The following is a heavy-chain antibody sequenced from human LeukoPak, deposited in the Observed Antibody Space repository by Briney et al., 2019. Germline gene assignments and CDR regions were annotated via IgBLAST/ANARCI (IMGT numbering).Heavy chain of an antibody. CDR1: GFTFSSYA. CDR2: ISVRGGSA. Sequence: PGGSLRLSCAPSGFTFSSYAMSWVRQAPGKGREWVSGISVRGGSAYYADFVKGRFTISRDNSKNTLYLQMNSLRAEDTAVYYCAKDLEFDYWGQGTLVTVSS. D-gene: IGHD3-10*01. J-gene: IGHJ4*02. V-gene: IGHV3-23*01. CDR3: AKDLEFDY.